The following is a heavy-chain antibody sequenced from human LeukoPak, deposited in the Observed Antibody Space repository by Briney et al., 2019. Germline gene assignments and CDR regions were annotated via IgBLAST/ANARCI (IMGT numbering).Heavy chain of an antibody. CDR3: ARSYDSSGTDLDY. CDR1: GYSFTSYW. J-gene: IGHJ4*02. CDR2: IYPGDSDT. Sequence: GESLKIYCKGSGYSFTSYWIGWVRQMPGKGLEWMGIIYPGDSDTRYSPSFQGQVTISADKSISTAYLQWSSLKASDTAMYYCARSYDSSGTDLDYWGQGTLVTVSS. D-gene: IGHD3-22*01. V-gene: IGHV5-51*01.